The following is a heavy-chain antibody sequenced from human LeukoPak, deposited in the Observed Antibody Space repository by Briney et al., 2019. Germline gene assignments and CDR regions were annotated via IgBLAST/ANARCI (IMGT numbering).Heavy chain of an antibody. CDR2: INPNSGGT. CDR1: GYTLTELS. J-gene: IGHJ4*02. Sequence: ASVKVSCKVSGYTLTELSMHWVRQAPGQGLEWMGWINPNSGGTNYAQKFQGRVTMTRDPSISTAYMELSRLRSDDTAVYYCAREGQQLVYDYWGQGTLVTVSS. CDR3: AREGQQLVYDY. D-gene: IGHD6-6*01. V-gene: IGHV1-2*02.